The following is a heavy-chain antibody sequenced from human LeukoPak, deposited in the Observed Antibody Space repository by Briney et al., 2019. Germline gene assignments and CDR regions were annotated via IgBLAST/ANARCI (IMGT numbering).Heavy chain of an antibody. CDR2: ISSSSDTI. Sequence: GGSLRLSCGASGFTFSSYSMNWVRQAPGKGLEWVSYISSSSDTIYYAGSVKGRFTISRDNAKNSLYLQMNSLRAEDTAVYYCAKEEVGAFDIWGQGTMVTVSS. V-gene: IGHV3-48*04. J-gene: IGHJ3*02. CDR1: GFTFSSYS. CDR3: AKEEVGAFDI.